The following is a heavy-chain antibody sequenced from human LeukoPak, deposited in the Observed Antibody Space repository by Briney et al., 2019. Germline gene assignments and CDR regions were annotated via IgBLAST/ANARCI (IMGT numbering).Heavy chain of an antibody. CDR2: ISYDGSNK. CDR1: GFTFSSYA. Sequence: GGSLRLSCAASGFTFSSYAMHWVRQAPGKGLEWVAVISYDGSNKYYADSVKGRFTISRDNSKNTLYLQMNSLRAEDTAVYYCANSVLYYFDYWGQGTLVTVSS. D-gene: IGHD5/OR15-5a*01. V-gene: IGHV3-30-3*01. J-gene: IGHJ4*02. CDR3: ANSVLYYFDY.